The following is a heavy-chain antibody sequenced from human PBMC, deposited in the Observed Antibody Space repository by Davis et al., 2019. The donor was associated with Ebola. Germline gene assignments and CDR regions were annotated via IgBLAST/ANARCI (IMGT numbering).Heavy chain of an antibody. Sequence: GESLKISCAASGFTFSSYGMHWVRQAPGQGLEWMGWINPHNGNTNYAQNVQGRVTMTTDTSTSTAYMEVGSLKSDDTAVYYCARAQFPTTSDHWGQGTLVTVSS. D-gene: IGHD1-1*01. CDR1: GFTFSSYG. CDR3: ARAQFPTTSDH. J-gene: IGHJ4*02. CDR2: INPHNGNT. V-gene: IGHV1-18*01.